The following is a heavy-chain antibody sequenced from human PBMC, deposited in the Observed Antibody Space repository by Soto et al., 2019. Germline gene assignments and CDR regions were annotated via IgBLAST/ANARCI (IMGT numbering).Heavy chain of an antibody. Sequence: GGSLRLSCAASGFTFSSYAMSWVRQAPGKGLEWVSAISGSGGSPYYADSVKGRFTISRDNSENTLYLQMNSLRAEDTAVYYCAKGFSTYCYDSSGYYYVDYWGQGTVVVVSS. CDR3: AKGFSTYCYDSSGYYYVDY. D-gene: IGHD3-22*01. J-gene: IGHJ4*02. V-gene: IGHV3-23*01. CDR2: ISGSGGSP. CDR1: GFTFSSYA.